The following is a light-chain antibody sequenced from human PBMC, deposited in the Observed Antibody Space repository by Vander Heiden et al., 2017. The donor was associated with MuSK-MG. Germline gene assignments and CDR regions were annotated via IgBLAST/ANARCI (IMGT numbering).Light chain of an antibody. J-gene: IGLJ3*02. CDR2: EVN. V-gene: IGLV2-8*01. Sequence: QSALTQPPSASGSPGQSVTISCTGTSSDVGGYNYVPWYQPHPGKAPKLMIYEVNKRPSGVPARFSGSKSGNTASLTVSGLEAEDEADYYCSADAGSNNWVFGGGTKLTVL. CDR3: SADAGSNNWV. CDR1: SSDVGGYNY.